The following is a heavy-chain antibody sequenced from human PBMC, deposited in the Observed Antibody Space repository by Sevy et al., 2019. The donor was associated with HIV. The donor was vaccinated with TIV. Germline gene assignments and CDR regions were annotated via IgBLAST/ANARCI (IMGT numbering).Heavy chain of an antibody. CDR3: ARDIVLPPAAHYSSYAMDV. CDR2: ISYDASNK. J-gene: IGHJ6*02. V-gene: IGHV3-30-3*01. Sequence: GGSLRLSCTASGFTFSSYAMHWVRQAPGKGLEWVAVISYDASNKYYADSVKGRFTISRDNSKNTLYVQMNSLRVEDTAVYYCARDIVLPPAAHYSSYAMDVWGQGTTVTVSS. CDR1: GFTFSSYA. D-gene: IGHD2-2*01.